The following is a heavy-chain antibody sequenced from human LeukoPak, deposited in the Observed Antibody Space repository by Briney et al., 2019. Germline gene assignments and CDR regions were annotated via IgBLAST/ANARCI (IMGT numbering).Heavy chain of an antibody. CDR1: GGSFSGYY. J-gene: IGHJ5*02. D-gene: IGHD1-7*01. V-gene: IGHV4-34*01. CDR2: INHSGST. Sequence: SETLSLTCAVYGGSFSGYYWSWIRQPPGKGLEWIGEINHSGSTNYTPSLKSRVTISVDTSKNQFSLKLSSVTAADTAVYYCARVRDWNYVGWFDPWGQGTLVTVSS. CDR3: ARVRDWNYVGWFDP.